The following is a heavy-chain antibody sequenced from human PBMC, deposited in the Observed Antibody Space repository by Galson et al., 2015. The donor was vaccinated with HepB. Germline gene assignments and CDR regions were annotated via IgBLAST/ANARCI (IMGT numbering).Heavy chain of an antibody. CDR2: IQADGSEK. V-gene: IGHV3-7*01. CDR1: GFTFSNYW. Sequence: SLRLSCAGSGFTFSNYWMTWVRRAPGKGLEWVASIQADGSEKYYVDSVKGRFTVSRDNAKNSLCLQMSSLRVEGTAVYYCGRDVSAFDIWGQGTMVTVSS. CDR3: GRDVSAFDI. J-gene: IGHJ3*02.